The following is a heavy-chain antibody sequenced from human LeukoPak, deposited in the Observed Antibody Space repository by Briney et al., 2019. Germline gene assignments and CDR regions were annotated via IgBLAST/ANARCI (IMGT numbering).Heavy chain of an antibody. Sequence: SETLSLTCAVSGGSISSSNWWSWVRPPPGKGLEWIGEIYHSGSTNYNPSLKSRVTISVDKSKNQFSLKLSSVTAADTAVYYWARRPKGQQLVPHYFDYWGQGTLVTVSS. V-gene: IGHV4-4*02. J-gene: IGHJ4*02. CDR1: GGSISSSNW. CDR2: IYHSGST. D-gene: IGHD6-13*01. CDR3: ARRPKGQQLVPHYFDY.